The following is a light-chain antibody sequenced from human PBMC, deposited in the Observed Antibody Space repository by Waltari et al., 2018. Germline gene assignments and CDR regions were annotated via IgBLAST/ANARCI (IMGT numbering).Light chain of an antibody. CDR1: QVISNY. Sequence: DIQLTQSPSFLSASVRDRVTITCRASQVISNYLAWYQQKPGKAPKLLIYSASTLQSGVPSRFSGSGSGTEFSLTISSLQPEDFATYYCQQLNSYPLTFGGGTKVRSN. CDR2: SAS. CDR3: QQLNSYPLT. V-gene: IGKV1-9*01. J-gene: IGKJ4*01.